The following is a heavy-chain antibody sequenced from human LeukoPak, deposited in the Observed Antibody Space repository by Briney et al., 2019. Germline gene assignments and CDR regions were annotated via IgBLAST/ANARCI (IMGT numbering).Heavy chain of an antibody. Sequence: GGSLRLSCAASGFTFSDFYMTWIRQAPGKGLEWVSYISSSISYTNYADSVKGRFTISRDNAKNSLYLQMNSLRAEDTAVYYCARGQADFDSWGQGTLVTVSS. CDR3: ARGQADFDS. CDR1: GFTFSDFY. J-gene: IGHJ4*02. CDR2: ISSSISYT. V-gene: IGHV3-11*06.